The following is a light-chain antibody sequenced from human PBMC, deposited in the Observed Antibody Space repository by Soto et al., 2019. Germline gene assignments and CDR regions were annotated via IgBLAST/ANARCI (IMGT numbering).Light chain of an antibody. Sequence: QSVLTQPPSVSGAPGQRVTISCTGSSSNIGAGYDVHWYRQVPGTAPKLLIYANNNRPSGVPDRFSGSNSGTSASLAITGLQAEDEADYYCRAYDNSLTYVFGTGTKVTVL. V-gene: IGLV1-40*01. CDR2: ANN. CDR3: RAYDNSLTYV. CDR1: SSNIGAGYD. J-gene: IGLJ1*01.